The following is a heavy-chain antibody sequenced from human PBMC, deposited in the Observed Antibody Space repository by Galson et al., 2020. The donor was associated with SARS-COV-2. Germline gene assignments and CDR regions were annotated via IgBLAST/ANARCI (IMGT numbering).Heavy chain of an antibody. D-gene: IGHD3-9*01. CDR3: ARHSYVTDWGFWYFDL. CDR1: GGSISSYY. CDR2: VYITGSP. V-gene: IGHV4-4*07. J-gene: IGHJ2*01. Sequence: SETLSLTCTVSGGSISSYYWSWIRQPAGKGLEWIGRVYITGSPTYNPPLQSRLTMSRDMAKNQFSLKLTSVTAADTAVYYCARHSYVTDWGFWYFDLWGRGTLVSVSS.